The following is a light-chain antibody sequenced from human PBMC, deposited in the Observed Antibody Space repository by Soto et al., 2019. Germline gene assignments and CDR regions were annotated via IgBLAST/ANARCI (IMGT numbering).Light chain of an antibody. CDR3: QQYYSTPPT. V-gene: IGKV4-1*01. J-gene: IGKJ2*01. CDR1: QSVLYSSNNQNY. Sequence: DIVMTQSPDSLAGSLGERATINCKSSQSVLYSSNNQNYLAWYQQKPGQPPKLLIYWASTRESGVPDRFSGSGSGTDFPLTISSLQAEDVAVYYCQQYYSTPPTFGQGTKLEIK. CDR2: WAS.